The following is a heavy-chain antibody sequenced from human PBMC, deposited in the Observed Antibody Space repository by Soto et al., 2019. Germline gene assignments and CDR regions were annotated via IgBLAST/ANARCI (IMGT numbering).Heavy chain of an antibody. CDR1: GFSVSTRGVG. CDR3: ARQQTGGRYCDY. Sequence: QITLKESGPTLVKPTQTLTMTCTVSGFSVSTRGVGVGWIRQPPGKALEWVALIYWDGDDRYSPSLKSRLTITKDTAKKLVVLTMTDMDPTDTATYYCARQQTGGRYCDYWGQGSLVTVSS. J-gene: IGHJ4*02. D-gene: IGHD3-10*01. CDR2: IYWDGDD. V-gene: IGHV2-5*02.